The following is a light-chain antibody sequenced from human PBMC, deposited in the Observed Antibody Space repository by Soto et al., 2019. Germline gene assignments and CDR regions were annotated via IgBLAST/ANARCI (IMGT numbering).Light chain of an antibody. CDR3: QQYKSYSAIT. J-gene: IGKJ5*01. V-gene: IGKV1-17*01. Sequence: DIQMTQSPSSLSASVGDRVTITCRASQGIRNDLGWYQQKPGKAPKRLIYAASTLQSGVPSRFSGSGSGTEFTLTISRLQPDDFATYYCQQYKSYSAITFGQGTRLEIK. CDR1: QGIRND. CDR2: AAS.